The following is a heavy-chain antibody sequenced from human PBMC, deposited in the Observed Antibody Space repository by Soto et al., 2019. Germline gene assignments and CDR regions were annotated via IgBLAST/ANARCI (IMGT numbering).Heavy chain of an antibody. D-gene: IGHD6-13*01. CDR3: AKDSIAGSLYYYYYYGMDV. CDR2: ISYDGSNK. Sequence: GGSLRLSCAASGFTFSGYGMHWVRQAPGKGLEWVAVISYDGSNKYYADSVKGRFTISRDNSKNTLYLQMNSLRAEDTAVYYSAKDSIAGSLYYYYYYGMDVWGQGTTVTVSS. J-gene: IGHJ6*02. CDR1: GFTFSGYG. V-gene: IGHV3-30*18.